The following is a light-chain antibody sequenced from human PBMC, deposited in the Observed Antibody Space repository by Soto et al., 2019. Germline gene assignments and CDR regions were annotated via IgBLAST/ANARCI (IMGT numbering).Light chain of an antibody. V-gene: IGKV1-39*01. CDR1: QTISRS. Sequence: DIQMTQSPSSLSAYVVDRVTITCRASQTISRSLHWYQQRPGKGPKLLIYVASTLESGVPSRFSGSGSGTDFTLTISGLQPEDSATYYCQQSDSTPFTFGQGTKVEI. CDR2: VAS. CDR3: QQSDSTPFT. J-gene: IGKJ2*01.